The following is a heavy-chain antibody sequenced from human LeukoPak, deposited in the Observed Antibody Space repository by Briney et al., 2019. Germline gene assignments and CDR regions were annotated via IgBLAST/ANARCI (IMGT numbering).Heavy chain of an antibody. D-gene: IGHD5-18*01. CDR2: ISAYNGNT. CDR1: GYTFTSYG. Sequence: ASVKVSCKASGYTFTSYGISWVRQAPGQGLEWMGWISAYNGNTNYAQKLQGRVTMTTDTSTSTAYMELRSLRSDDTAVYYCAGDTAMVTAFDYWGQGTLVNVSS. V-gene: IGHV1-18*01. J-gene: IGHJ4*02. CDR3: AGDTAMVTAFDY.